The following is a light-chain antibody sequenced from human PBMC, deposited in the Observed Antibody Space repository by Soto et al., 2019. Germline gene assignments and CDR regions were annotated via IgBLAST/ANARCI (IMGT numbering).Light chain of an antibody. CDR2: AAS. Sequence: DIQMTQSPSSLSASVGDRVTITCRASQSINSYLNWYQQKPGKAPKLLIHAASSLQSGVPSRFSGGGSGTDFTLTVTSLQPEDFATYYCQQSYNTPRTFGQGTKVEIK. CDR1: QSINSY. J-gene: IGKJ2*01. CDR3: QQSYNTPRT. V-gene: IGKV1-39*01.